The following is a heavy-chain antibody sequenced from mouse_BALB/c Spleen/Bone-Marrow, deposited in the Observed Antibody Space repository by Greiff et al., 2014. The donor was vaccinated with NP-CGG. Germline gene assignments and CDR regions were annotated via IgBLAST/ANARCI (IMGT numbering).Heavy chain of an antibody. J-gene: IGHJ1*01. CDR2: IYPGDGST. V-gene: IGHV1S33*01. D-gene: IGHD1-1*01. Sequence: ASGYTFTSYDINWVKQRPGQGLEWIGWIYPGDGSTMYNEKFKGKATLTADKSSSTAYMQLSSLTSENSAVYFCARSGSYYCGAYCYFDVWGAGATVTVSS. CDR3: ARSGSYYCGAYCYFDV. CDR1: GYTFTSYD.